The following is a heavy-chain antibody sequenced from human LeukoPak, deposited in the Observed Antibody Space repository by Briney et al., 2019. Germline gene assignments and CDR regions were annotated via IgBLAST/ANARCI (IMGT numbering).Heavy chain of an antibody. J-gene: IGHJ5*02. CDR2: IYHTGTT. CDR1: VGSFSGFY. V-gene: IGHV4-59*08. CDR3: ARHESYLNWFDP. Sequence: SETLSLTCTVSVGSFSGFYCSWIRHPPGKRLEWIGYIYHTGTTNYSPSLKSRVTISVDTSKSQCSLKLNSVTAADTAVYHCARHESYLNWFDPWGQGTLVTVSS.